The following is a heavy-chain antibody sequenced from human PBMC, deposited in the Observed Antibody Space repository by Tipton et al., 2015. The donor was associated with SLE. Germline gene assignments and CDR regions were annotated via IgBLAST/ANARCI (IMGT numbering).Heavy chain of an antibody. CDR2: TSTFNGKT. V-gene: IGHV1-18*04. D-gene: IGHD3-22*01. CDR3: AREHFYESSGYYLGFYYFDY. Sequence: QSGAEVKKPGASVKVSCKASGYIFTSYQIHWVRQAPGQGLEWMGWTSTFNGKTNYSQNFQGRVTMTTDTSTSTAYMELRSLRSDDTAVYYCAREHFYESSGYYLGFYYFDYWGQGTLVTVSS. J-gene: IGHJ4*02. CDR1: GYIFTSYQ.